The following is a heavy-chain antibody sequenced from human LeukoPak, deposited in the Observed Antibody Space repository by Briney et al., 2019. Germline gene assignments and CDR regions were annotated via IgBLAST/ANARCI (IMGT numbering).Heavy chain of an antibody. CDR1: GFTFSDYY. D-gene: IGHD3-22*01. Sequence: NPGGSLRPSCVASGFTFSDYYMSWIRQAPGKGLEWVGRIKSKTDGGTTDYAAPVKGRFTISRDDSKNTLYLQMNSLKTEDTAVYYCAGRYDSSGYPLHWGQGTLVTVSS. V-gene: IGHV3-15*01. CDR3: AGRYDSSGYPLH. J-gene: IGHJ4*02. CDR2: IKSKTDGGTT.